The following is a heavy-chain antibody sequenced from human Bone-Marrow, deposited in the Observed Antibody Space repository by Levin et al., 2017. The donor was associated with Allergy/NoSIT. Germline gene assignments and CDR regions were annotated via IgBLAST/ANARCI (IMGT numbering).Heavy chain of an antibody. V-gene: IGHV3-66*03. CDR3: ARDWGHDAFDI. D-gene: IGHD3-16*01. CDR2: IYSCGST. Sequence: ASVKVSCAASGFTVSSNYMSWVRQAPGKGLEWVSVIYSCGSTYYADSVKGRFTISRDNSKNTLYLQMNSLRAEDTAVYYCARDWGHDAFDIWGQGTMVTVSS. CDR1: GFTVSSNY. J-gene: IGHJ3*02.